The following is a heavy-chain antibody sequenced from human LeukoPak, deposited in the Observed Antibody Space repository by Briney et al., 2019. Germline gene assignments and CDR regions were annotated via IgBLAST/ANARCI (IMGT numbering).Heavy chain of an antibody. J-gene: IGHJ6*02. CDR1: GGTFSSYA. V-gene: IGHV1-69*13. CDR2: IIPIFGTA. Sequence: ASVKVSFEASGGTFSSYAISWVRQAPGQGLEWMGGIIPIFGTANYAQKFQGRVTITADESTSTAYMELSSLRSEDTAVYYCARDRDGYGGNPTTYYYYYGMDVWGQGTTVTVSS. CDR3: ARDRDGYGGNPTTYYYYYGMDV. D-gene: IGHD4-23*01.